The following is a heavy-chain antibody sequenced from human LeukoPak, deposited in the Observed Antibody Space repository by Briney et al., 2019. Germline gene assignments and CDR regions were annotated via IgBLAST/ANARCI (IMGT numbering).Heavy chain of an antibody. V-gene: IGHV4-4*09. D-gene: IGHD3-22*01. J-gene: IGHJ4*02. Sequence: SETLSLTCTVSGGSITNYYWSWIRQPPGEGLEWIGYIYTSGSTNYNPSLKSRVTISVDTSKNQFSLKLSSVTAADTAVYYCARINYYDSSEMDYWGQGTLVTVSS. CDR3: ARINYYDSSEMDY. CDR2: IYTSGST. CDR1: GGSITNYY.